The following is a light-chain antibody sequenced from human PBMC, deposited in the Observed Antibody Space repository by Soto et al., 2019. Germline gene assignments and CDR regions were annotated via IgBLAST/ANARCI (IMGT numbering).Light chain of an antibody. V-gene: IGKV2-28*01. Sequence: DIVMTQSPLSLPVTTGEPASISCRSSQSLLHSNGYNYLDWYLQKPGQSPQLLIYLGSNRASGVPDRFSGSGSGTDFTLKISRVEAEDVGVYYCMQALQPTFGQGTRLEIK. CDR2: LGS. CDR3: MQALQPT. J-gene: IGKJ5*01. CDR1: QSLLHSNGYNY.